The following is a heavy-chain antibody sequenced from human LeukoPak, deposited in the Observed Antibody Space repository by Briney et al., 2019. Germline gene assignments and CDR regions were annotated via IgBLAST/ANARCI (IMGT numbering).Heavy chain of an antibody. D-gene: IGHD3-10*01. CDR2: ISAYNGNT. Sequence: ASVRVSCAPSGYTFTSYGISWVRQAPGQGVEWVGWISAYNGNTNYAQKLQGRVTMTTDTSTSTAYMELRSLRSDDTAVYYCARVGDMVRGVIITDAFDIWGQGTMVTVSS. J-gene: IGHJ3*02. CDR3: ARVGDMVRGVIITDAFDI. V-gene: IGHV1-18*01. CDR1: GYTFTSYG.